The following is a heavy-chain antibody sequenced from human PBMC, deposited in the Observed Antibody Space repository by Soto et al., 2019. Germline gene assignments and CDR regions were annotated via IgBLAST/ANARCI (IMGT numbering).Heavy chain of an antibody. CDR2: ISYDGSNK. V-gene: IGHV3-30-3*01. CDR1: GFTFSSYA. J-gene: IGHJ6*02. CDR3: AREVLYSSSSHGMDV. D-gene: IGHD6-6*01. Sequence: PGGSLRLSCAASGFTFSSYAMHWVRQAPGKGLEWVAVISYDGSNKYYADSVKGRFTISRDNSKNTLYLQMNSLRAEDTAVYYCAREVLYSSSSHGMDVWGQGTTVTVSS.